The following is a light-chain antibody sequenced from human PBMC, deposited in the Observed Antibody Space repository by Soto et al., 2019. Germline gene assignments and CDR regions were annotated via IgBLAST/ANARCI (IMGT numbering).Light chain of an antibody. Sequence: EIVLTQSPGTLSFSPGERATLSGRASQSISSSYLAWYQQRPGQAPRLLIYAASSRATGIPDRFSGGGSATDFTLTVSRLEPEDFAVYYCQQYGSSPRTFGQGTKLEIK. J-gene: IGKJ2*01. CDR2: AAS. CDR1: QSISSSY. CDR3: QQYGSSPRT. V-gene: IGKV3-20*01.